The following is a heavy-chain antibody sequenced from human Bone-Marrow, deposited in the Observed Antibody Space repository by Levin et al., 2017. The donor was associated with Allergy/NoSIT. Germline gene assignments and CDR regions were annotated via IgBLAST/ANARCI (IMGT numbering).Heavy chain of an antibody. CDR3: ARTELLLVRGLVVGWFDP. Sequence: PSETLSLTCSVSGGSISSNEYYWSWIRQQPGTGLEWISYIYYSGNTYYNPSLKSRVTMSVDTSKNQFSLRLNSVTAADTAVYYCARTELLLVRGLVVGWFDPWGQGTLVTVSS. V-gene: IGHV4-31*03. D-gene: IGHD3-10*01. CDR2: IYYSGNT. CDR1: GGSISSNEYY. J-gene: IGHJ5*02.